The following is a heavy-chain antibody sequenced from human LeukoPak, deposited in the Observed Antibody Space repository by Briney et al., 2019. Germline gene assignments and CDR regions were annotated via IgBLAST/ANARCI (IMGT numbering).Heavy chain of an antibody. CDR1: GYTFTSYY. Sequence: GASVKVSCKASGYTFTSYYMHWVRQAPGQGLEWMGVINASGGSTSYAQKFQGRVTMTRDTSTSTVYMELSSLRSEDTAVYYCATDNFCTSTSSYEGTGFDPWGQGTLVTVSS. CDR3: ATDNFCTSTSSYEGTGFDP. CDR2: INASGGST. D-gene: IGHD2-2*01. J-gene: IGHJ5*02. V-gene: IGHV1-46*01.